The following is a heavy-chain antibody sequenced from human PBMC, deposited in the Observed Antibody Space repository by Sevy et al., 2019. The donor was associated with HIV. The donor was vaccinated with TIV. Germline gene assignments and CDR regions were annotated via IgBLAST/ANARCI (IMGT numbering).Heavy chain of an antibody. V-gene: IGHV1-18*01. CDR2: IGAYNGNT. Sequence: ASVKVSCKASGYTFTTYGISWVRQAPGQGLEWMGWIGAYNGNTNYAQKFRGRVTMTTDTSTSTAYMELRSLRSDDAAVYFCARGSSVWYMHFDYWGQGTLVTVSS. D-gene: IGHD6-19*01. CDR3: ARGSSVWYMHFDY. J-gene: IGHJ4*02. CDR1: GYTFTTYG.